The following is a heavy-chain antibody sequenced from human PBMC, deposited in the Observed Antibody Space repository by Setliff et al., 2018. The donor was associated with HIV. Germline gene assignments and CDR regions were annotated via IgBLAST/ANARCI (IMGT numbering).Heavy chain of an antibody. CDR3: ARDIYDNGWFTLEY. D-gene: IGHD6-19*01. CDR2: ISAGKGMT. J-gene: IGHJ4*02. V-gene: IGHV1-3*01. CDR1: GYTFSTYA. Sequence: ASVKVSCKASGYTFSTYAMHWVRQAPGQRLEWMGWISAGKGMTKYSKKFQGRVTLTRDTAASTAYMELSSPRSEDTAVYYCARDIYDNGWFTLEYWGQGTLVTVSS.